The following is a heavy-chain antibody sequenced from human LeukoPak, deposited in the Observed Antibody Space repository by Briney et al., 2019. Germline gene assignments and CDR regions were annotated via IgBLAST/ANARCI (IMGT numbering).Heavy chain of an antibody. J-gene: IGHJ4*02. CDR2: IKQDGSEK. V-gene: IGHV3-7*01. CDR1: GFTFSSYW. Sequence: GGSLRLSCAASGFTFSSYWMSWVRQAPGKGLEWVANIKQDGSEKYYVDSVKGRFTMSRDNAKNSLYLQMNSLRAEDTAVYYCARVQWELRGVGGYFDYWGQGALVTVSS. D-gene: IGHD1-26*01. CDR3: ARVQWELRGVGGYFDY.